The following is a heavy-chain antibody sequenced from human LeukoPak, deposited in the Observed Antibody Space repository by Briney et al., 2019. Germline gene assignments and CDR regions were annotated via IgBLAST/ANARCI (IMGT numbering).Heavy chain of an antibody. CDR1: GFTFSNYW. CDR3: ARDSGIVATMTRGSG. V-gene: IGHV3-7*04. J-gene: IGHJ4*02. Sequence: GGSLRLSCAASGFTFSNYWMSWVRQAPGKGLEWVANIKQDGSGKYYVDSVKGRFTISRDNAKNSLYLQMNSLRAEDTAVYYCARDSGIVATMTRGSGWGQGTLVTVSS. D-gene: IGHD5-12*01. CDR2: IKQDGSGK.